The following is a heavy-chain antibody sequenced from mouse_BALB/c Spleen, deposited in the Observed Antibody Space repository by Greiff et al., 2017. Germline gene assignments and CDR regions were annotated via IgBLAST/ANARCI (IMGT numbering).Heavy chain of an antibody. V-gene: IGHV5-12-1*01. D-gene: IGHD2-2*01. Sequence: EVHLVESGGGLVKPGGSLKLSCAASGFAFSSYDMSWVRQTPEKRLEWVAYISSGGGSTYYPDTVKGRFTISRDNAKNTLYLQMSSLKSEDTAMYYCAGYEGFAYWGQGTLVTVSA. J-gene: IGHJ3*01. CDR2: ISSGGGST. CDR1: GFAFSSYD. CDR3: AGYEGFAY.